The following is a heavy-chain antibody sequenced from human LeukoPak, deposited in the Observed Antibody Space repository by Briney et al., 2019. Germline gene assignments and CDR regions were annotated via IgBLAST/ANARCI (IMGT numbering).Heavy chain of an antibody. D-gene: IGHD6-13*01. CDR1: GFTFSSYA. CDR2: ISYDGSNK. Sequence: GGSLRLTCAASGFTFSSYAMHWVRQPPGKGLEGVAVISYDGSNKYYADSVKGRFTISRDNSKNTLYLQMNSLRAEDTAVYYCARDGNSAIAAAGSPPDYYYYGMDVWGKGTTVTVSS. CDR3: ARDGNSAIAAAGSPPDYYYYGMDV. V-gene: IGHV3-30*04. J-gene: IGHJ6*04.